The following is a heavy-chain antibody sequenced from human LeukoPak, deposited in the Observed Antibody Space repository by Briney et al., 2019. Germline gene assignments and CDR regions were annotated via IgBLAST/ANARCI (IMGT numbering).Heavy chain of an antibody. J-gene: IGHJ1*01. Sequence: GGSLRLSCAASGFTFDDYGMSWVRQAPGKGLEWGSGINWNGGSTGYADSVKGRFTISRDNAKNTLYLQIDRLRVEDTAVYFCARDGPGRYFHHWGQGTLVTVSS. V-gene: IGHV3-20*04. CDR3: ARDGPGRYFHH. CDR2: INWNGGST. CDR1: GFTFDDYG.